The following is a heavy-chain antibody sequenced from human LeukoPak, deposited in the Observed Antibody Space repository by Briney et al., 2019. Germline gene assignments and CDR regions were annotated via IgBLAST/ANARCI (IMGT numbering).Heavy chain of an antibody. D-gene: IGHD2-8*01. CDR3: AKGGTRMASSYFDY. J-gene: IGHJ4*02. Sequence: GRSLRLSCAASRFTFSSYGMQWVRQAPGKGLEWVAVISHDGTVQHYADSVKGRFTISRDNSDNTLYLQMNSLRDEDTAMYYCAKGGTRMASSYFDYWGQGTLITVSS. CDR1: RFTFSSYG. V-gene: IGHV3-30*18. CDR2: ISHDGTVQ.